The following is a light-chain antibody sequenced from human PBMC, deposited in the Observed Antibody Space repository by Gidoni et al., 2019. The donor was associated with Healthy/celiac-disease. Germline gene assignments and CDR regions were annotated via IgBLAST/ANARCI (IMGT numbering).Light chain of an antibody. Sequence: EIVMTQSPATLSVSPGDRANLSCRASQRVSSNLAWYQQKPGQAPMLLIYGASTRATGIPARFSGSGSGTEFTLTISSLQSEDFAVYYCQQYNNWPPWTFGQGTKVEIK. CDR1: QRVSSN. CDR2: GAS. CDR3: QQYNNWPPWT. J-gene: IGKJ1*01. V-gene: IGKV3-15*01.